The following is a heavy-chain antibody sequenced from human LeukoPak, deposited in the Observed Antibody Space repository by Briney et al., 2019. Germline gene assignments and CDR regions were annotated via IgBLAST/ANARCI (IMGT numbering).Heavy chain of an antibody. CDR3: ARHNYDYVWGSYRSPHFDY. J-gene: IGHJ4*02. CDR1: GGSISSSSYY. CDR2: IYYSGST. V-gene: IGHV4-39*01. D-gene: IGHD3-16*02. Sequence: SETLSLTCTVSGGSISSSSYYWGWIRQPPGKGLEWIGSIYYSGSTNYNPSLKSRVTISVDTSKNQFSLKLSSVTAADTAVYYCARHNYDYVWGSYRSPHFDYWGQGTLVTVSS.